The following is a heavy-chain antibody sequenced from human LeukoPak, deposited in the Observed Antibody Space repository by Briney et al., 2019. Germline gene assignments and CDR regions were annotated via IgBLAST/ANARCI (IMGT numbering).Heavy chain of an antibody. CDR2: ISWNSGSI. V-gene: IGHV3-9*01. CDR3: ARDTGYQLLYGYYYYMDV. CDR1: GFTFDDYA. Sequence: GGSLRLSCAASGFTFDDYAMHWVRQAPGKGLEWVSGISWNSGSIGYADSVKGRFTISRDNAKNSLYLQMNSLRAEDTAVYYCARDTGYQLLYGYYYYMDVWGKGTTVTVSS. D-gene: IGHD2-2*02. J-gene: IGHJ6*03.